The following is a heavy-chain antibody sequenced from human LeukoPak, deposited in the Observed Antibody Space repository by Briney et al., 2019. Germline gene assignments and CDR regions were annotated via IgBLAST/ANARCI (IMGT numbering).Heavy chain of an antibody. Sequence: SETLSLTCTVSGGSISSSNYYWCWIRQPPWKVLEWIGSIYYSGNTYYNPSLKSRVTISVDTSKNQFSLKLTSVTAADTAVYYCAHFKGGSFDFWGQGTMVTVSS. D-gene: IGHD1-26*01. CDR3: AHFKGGSFDF. CDR2: IYYSGNT. CDR1: GGSISSSNYY. V-gene: IGHV4-39*01. J-gene: IGHJ3*01.